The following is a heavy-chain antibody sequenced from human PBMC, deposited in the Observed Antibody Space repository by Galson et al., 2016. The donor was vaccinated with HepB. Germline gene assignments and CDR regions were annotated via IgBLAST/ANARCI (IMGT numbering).Heavy chain of an antibody. V-gene: IGHV1-2*04. Sequence: SVKVSCKASGYTFKDYYMHWVRQAPGQGLEWMGWINPNSGDTNYAQKFQGWGTMTSDTSISTAYMELSRLRSDDTAVYYCVVRDYWGQGTLVTVSS. CDR1: GYTFKDYY. J-gene: IGHJ4*02. CDR2: INPNSGDT. CDR3: VVRDY.